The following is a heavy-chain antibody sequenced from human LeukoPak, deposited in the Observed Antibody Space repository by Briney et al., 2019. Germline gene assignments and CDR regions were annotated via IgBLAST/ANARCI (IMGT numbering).Heavy chain of an antibody. CDR3: AKQLGYCSDGSCYFPY. CDR1: GFTFSSYS. CDR2: ISNNGGYT. Sequence: TGGSLRLSCAASGFTFSSYSMNWVRQAPGKGLEWVSAISNNGGYTYYADSVQGRFTISRDNSKGTLCLQMNSLRAEDTAVYYCAKQLGYCSDGSCYFPYWGQGTLVTVSS. D-gene: IGHD2-15*01. J-gene: IGHJ4*02. V-gene: IGHV3-23*01.